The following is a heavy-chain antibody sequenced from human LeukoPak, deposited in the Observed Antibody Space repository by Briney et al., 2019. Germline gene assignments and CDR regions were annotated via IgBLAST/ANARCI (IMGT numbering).Heavy chain of an antibody. CDR3: ARDKRDCTTTTCYDYFDY. D-gene: IGHD2-2*01. CDR1: GYTFSGYY. J-gene: IGHJ4*02. V-gene: IGHV1-2*02. CDR2: INPNSGAT. Sequence: GASVKVSCKASGYTFSGYYVYWVRQAPGQGLEWVGWINPNSGATNYAQKFQDRVTMTRDTSVSTAYMELSRLRSDDTAVYYCARDKRDCTTTTCYDYFDYWGQGTLVTVSS.